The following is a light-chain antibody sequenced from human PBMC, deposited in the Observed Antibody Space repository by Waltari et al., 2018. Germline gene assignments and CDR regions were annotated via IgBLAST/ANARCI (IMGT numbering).Light chain of an antibody. J-gene: IGLJ3*02. CDR3: CSYAGSSTLV. V-gene: IGLV2-23*01. CDR1: SSDVGSYNL. CDR2: EDS. Sequence: HSALTQPAPVSGSPGQSITISCTGTSSDVGSYNLVAWYQQHTDKAPKLMIYEDSKRPSGVSNRFSGSKSGNTASLTISGLQAEDEADYYCCSYAGSSTLVFGGGTKLTVL.